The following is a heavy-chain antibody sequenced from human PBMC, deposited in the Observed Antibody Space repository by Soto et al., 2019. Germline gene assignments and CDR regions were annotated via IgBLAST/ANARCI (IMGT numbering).Heavy chain of an antibody. CDR3: ARGGTVLRFLGWLPYRALGAFDI. J-gene: IGHJ3*02. D-gene: IGHD3-3*01. Sequence: SETLSLTCAVYGGSFSGYYWSWIRQPPGKGLEWIGEINHSGSTNYNPSIKSRVTISVDTSKNQFSLKLSSVTAADTAVYYCARGGTVLRFLGWLPYRALGAFDIWGQGTMVTVSS. CDR2: INHSGST. V-gene: IGHV4-34*01. CDR1: GGSFSGYY.